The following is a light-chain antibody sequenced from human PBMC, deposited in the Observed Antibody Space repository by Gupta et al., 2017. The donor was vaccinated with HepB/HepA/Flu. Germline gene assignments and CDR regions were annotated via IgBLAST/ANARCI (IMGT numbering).Light chain of an antibody. CDR2: GAS. CDR3: QQYDNWPPLT. J-gene: IGKJ4*01. Sequence: EIVMTQSPATLSVSPGERATLSCRASQSINSNLAWYQQKPGQPPRLLMYGASSRATGIPARFSGSGYGTEVILTISSRQSEDIAIYYCQQYDNWPPLTFGGGTKVEIK. V-gene: IGKV3-15*01. CDR1: QSINSN.